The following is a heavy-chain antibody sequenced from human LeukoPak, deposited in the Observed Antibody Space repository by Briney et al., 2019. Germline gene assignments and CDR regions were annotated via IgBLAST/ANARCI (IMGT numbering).Heavy chain of an antibody. D-gene: IGHD3-22*01. V-gene: IGHV3-23*01. CDR2: ISGSGGST. CDR1: GFTFSSYA. Sequence: QAGGSLRLSCAASGFTFSSYAMSWVRQAPGKGLEWVSAISGSGGSTYYADSVKGRFTISRDNSKNTLYPQMNSLRAEDTAVYYCAEPEGGYYDIRPDWGQGTLVTVSS. J-gene: IGHJ4*02. CDR3: AEPEGGYYDIRPD.